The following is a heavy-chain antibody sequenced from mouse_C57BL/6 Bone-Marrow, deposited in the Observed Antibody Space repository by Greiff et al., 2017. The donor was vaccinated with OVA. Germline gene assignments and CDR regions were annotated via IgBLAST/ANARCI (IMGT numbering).Heavy chain of an antibody. V-gene: IGHV5-4*01. CDR1: GFTFSSYA. CDR2: ISDGGSYT. Sequence: EVNVVESGGGLVKPGGSLKLSCAASGFTFSSYAMSWVRQTPEKRLEWVATISDGGSYTYYPDNVKGRFTISRDNAKNNLYLQMSHLKSEDTAMYYCAREGTTVVATRYFDYWGQGTTLTVSS. CDR3: AREGTTVVATRYFDY. D-gene: IGHD1-1*01. J-gene: IGHJ2*01.